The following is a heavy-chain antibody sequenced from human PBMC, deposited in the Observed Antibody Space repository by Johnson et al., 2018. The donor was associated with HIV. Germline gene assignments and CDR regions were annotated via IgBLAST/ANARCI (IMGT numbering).Heavy chain of an antibody. V-gene: IGHV3-30*02. J-gene: IGHJ3*01. CDR3: AKIGQWRERLDAFDV. CDR2: IRYDGTNK. D-gene: IGHD6-19*01. CDR1: GFTFSSYG. Sequence: QVLLVESGGGVVQPGGSLRLSCAASGFTFSSYGMHWVRQAPGKGLEWVAFIRYDGTNKYYADSMKGRFTISRDNSKNTLYLQMSSLRPEDTAVYYCAKIGQWRERLDAFDVWGQGTMVTVSS.